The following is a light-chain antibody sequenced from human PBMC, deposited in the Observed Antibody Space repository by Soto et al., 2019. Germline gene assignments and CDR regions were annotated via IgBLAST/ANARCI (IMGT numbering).Light chain of an antibody. CDR3: QQYGSSGT. CDR2: GAS. Sequence: SPGTLSLSPRERAAPSCRASQSVSNNYLAWYQQKPGQAPRLLIYGASNRATGIPDRFSGSGSGTDFTLTISRLEPEDFAVYYCQQYGSSGTFGQGTKVDIK. CDR1: QSVSNNY. J-gene: IGKJ1*01. V-gene: IGKV3-20*01.